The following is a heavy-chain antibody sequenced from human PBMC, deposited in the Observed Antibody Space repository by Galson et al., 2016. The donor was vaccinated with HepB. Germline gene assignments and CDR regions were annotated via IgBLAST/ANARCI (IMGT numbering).Heavy chain of an antibody. D-gene: IGHD5-18*01. J-gene: IGHJ4*02. CDR1: GASINSDGYY. CDR2: IYDSGRT. CDR3: ARLQYSPGTNYFDY. V-gene: IGHV4-31*03. Sequence: TLSLTCTVSGASINSDGYYWSWIRQHPVKGLEWCGYIYDSGRTYYNPSLKSRVSMSLDTSKNQFSLRLSSVTAADTAVYYCARLQYSPGTNYFDYWGQGTLVTVSS.